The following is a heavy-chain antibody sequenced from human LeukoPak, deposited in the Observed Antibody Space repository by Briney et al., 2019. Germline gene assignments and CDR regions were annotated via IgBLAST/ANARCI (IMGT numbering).Heavy chain of an antibody. CDR3: GRETCEKYNDFWSGYVTD. CDR2: IRQDGKTK. Sequence: PGGSLRLSCAASGFTFSDSWMTWFRQAPGKGLEWVANIRQDGKTKYYVDSVKGRFTISRDNAYNSVYLDMNSLTAEDTALYYCGRETCEKYNDFWSGYVTDWGQGILVTVSS. CDR1: GFTFSDSW. V-gene: IGHV3-7*01. J-gene: IGHJ4*02. D-gene: IGHD3-3*01.